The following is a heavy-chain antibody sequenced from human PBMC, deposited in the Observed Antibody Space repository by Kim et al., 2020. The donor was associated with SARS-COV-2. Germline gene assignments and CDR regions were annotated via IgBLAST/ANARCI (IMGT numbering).Heavy chain of an antibody. J-gene: IGHJ6*02. CDR2: IGTTDT. Sequence: GWSLRLSCAASGFTFRGYDMHWVRQATGKGLEWVSAIGTTDTYYADSVKGRFTISRENGKNSLYLQMNSLRAGDTAVYYCAGRRIASDFRGLDVWGQGTTVTVSS. CDR1: GFTFRGYD. CDR3: AGRRIASDFRGLDV. D-gene: IGHD3-3*01. V-gene: IGHV3-13*01.